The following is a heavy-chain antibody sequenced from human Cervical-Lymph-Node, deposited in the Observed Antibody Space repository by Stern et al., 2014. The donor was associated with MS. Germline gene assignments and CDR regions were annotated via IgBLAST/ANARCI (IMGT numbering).Heavy chain of an antibody. J-gene: IGHJ4*02. D-gene: IGHD4/OR15-4a*01. CDR2: IYYSGGT. CDR3: ARDEYGDYVAY. V-gene: IGHV4-31*03. CDR1: GYSISSGGDY. Sequence: QVQLVQSGPGLVKPSQTLTLTCTVSGYSISSGGDYWSWIRQLPGKGLEWIGYIYYSGGTHYNPSLKSRLTISLEMSKNQFSLKLSSVTVADTAVYYCARDEYGDYVAYWGQGTLVTVSS.